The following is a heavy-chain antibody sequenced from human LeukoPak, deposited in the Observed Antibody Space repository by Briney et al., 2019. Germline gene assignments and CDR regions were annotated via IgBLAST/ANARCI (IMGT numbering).Heavy chain of an antibody. CDR3: ARRSDTAIHNFDY. Sequence: SETLSLTCTVSGGSISSSSYYWGWIRQPPGKGLEWIGSIYYSGSTYYNPSLKSRVTISVDTSKNQFSLKLSSVTAADTAVYYCARRSDTAIHNFDYWGQGTLVTVSS. CDR2: IYYSGST. V-gene: IGHV4-39*01. CDR1: GGSISSSSYY. D-gene: IGHD5-18*01. J-gene: IGHJ4*02.